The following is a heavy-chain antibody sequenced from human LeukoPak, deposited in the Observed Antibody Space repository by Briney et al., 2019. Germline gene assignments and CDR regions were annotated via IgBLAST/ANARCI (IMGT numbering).Heavy chain of an antibody. J-gene: IGHJ3*02. Sequence: PGGSLRLSCAASGFTFSSYSMNWVRQAPGKGLEWVSYISSSSSTIYYADSVKGRFTISRDNSKNTLYLQMNSLRAEDTAVYYCAREQSGYSYGSDAFDIWGQGTMVTVSS. D-gene: IGHD5-18*01. CDR3: AREQSGYSYGSDAFDI. CDR2: ISSSSSTI. CDR1: GFTFSSYS. V-gene: IGHV3-48*01.